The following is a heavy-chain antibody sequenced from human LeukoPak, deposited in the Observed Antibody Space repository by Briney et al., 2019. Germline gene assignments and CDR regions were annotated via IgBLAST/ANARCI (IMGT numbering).Heavy chain of an antibody. D-gene: IGHD6-13*01. Sequence: RSSETLSLTCTVSGGSISSYYWSWIRQPPGKGLEWIGYIYYSGSTNYNPSLKSRVTISVDTSKNQFSLKLSSVTAADTAVYYCARDRYSSSWYGWFDPWGQGTLVTVSS. V-gene: IGHV4-59*01. CDR3: ARDRYSSSWYGWFDP. CDR2: IYYSGST. CDR1: GGSISSYY. J-gene: IGHJ5*02.